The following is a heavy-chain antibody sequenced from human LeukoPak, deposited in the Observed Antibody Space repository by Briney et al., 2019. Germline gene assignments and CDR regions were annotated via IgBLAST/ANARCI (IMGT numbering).Heavy chain of an antibody. Sequence: ASVKVSCKASGGTFSSYAISWVRQAPGQGLKWMGRIIPIFGTANYAQKFQGRVTITTDESTSTAYMELSLLRSEATAVYHCARESTGYSSGWLYWGQGTLVTVSS. J-gene: IGHJ4*02. V-gene: IGHV1-69*05. CDR2: IIPIFGTA. CDR1: GGTFSSYA. D-gene: IGHD6-19*01. CDR3: ARESTGYSSGWLY.